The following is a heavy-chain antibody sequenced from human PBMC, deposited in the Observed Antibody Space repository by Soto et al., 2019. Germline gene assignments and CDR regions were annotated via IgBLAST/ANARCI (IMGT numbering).Heavy chain of an antibody. D-gene: IGHD6-19*01. V-gene: IGHV1-2*04. Sequence: QVQLVQSGAEVKKPGASVKVSCKASGYTFTGYYMHWVRQAPGQGLEWMGWINPNSGGTNYAKKFQGWVTMTRDTSISTAYMELSRLRSDDTAVYYCARVPSSGWYFWFDPWGQGTLVTVSS. CDR1: GYTFTGYY. CDR2: INPNSGGT. J-gene: IGHJ5*02. CDR3: ARVPSSGWYFWFDP.